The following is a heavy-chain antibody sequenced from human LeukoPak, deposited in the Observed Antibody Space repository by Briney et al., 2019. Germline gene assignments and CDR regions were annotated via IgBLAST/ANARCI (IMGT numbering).Heavy chain of an antibody. CDR3: ASGFPYYYDSSGYYWSLFDP. J-gene: IGHJ5*02. CDR1: GASVSSYY. V-gene: IGHV4-59*02. CDR2: IYYSGTT. Sequence: SETLSLTCTVSGASVSSYYWTWIRQPPGKGLECIGYIYYSGTTNYNPSLKSRVTISLDTSKNQFSLKLSSVTAADTAVYYCASGFPYYYDSSGYYWSLFDPWGQGTLVTVSS. D-gene: IGHD3-22*01.